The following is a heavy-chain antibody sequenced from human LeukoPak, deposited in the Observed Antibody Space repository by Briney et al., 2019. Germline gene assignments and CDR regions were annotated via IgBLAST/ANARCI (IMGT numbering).Heavy chain of an antibody. V-gene: IGHV3-33*08. CDR2: IWYDGSNK. D-gene: IGHD3-10*01. J-gene: IGHJ6*02. CDR3: AREGSAHNGMDV. Sequence: PGGSLRLSCAASGFTFSSYWMSWVRQAPGKGLEWVAVIWYDGSNKYYADSVKGRFTISRDNSKNTLYLQMNSLRAEDTAVYYCAREGSAHNGMDVWGQGTTVTVSS. CDR1: GFTFSSYW.